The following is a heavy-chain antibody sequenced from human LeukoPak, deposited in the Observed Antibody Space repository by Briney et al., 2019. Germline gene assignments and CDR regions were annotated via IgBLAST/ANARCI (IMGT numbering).Heavy chain of an antibody. J-gene: IGHJ3*02. CDR1: GFTFSSYW. CDR3: ARVARSHYPPAAFDI. V-gene: IGHV3-7*01. CDR2: IKQDGSEK. Sequence: GGSLRLSCAASGFTFSSYWMSWVRQAPGKGLEGVANIKQDGSEKYYVDCVRGRFTISRDNAKNSLYLQMKSLRAEDTAVYYCARVARSHYPPAAFDIWGQGTMVTVSS. D-gene: IGHD1-26*01.